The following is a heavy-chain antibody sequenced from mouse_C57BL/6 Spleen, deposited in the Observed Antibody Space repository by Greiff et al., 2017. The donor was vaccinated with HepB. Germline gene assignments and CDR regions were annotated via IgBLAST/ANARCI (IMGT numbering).Heavy chain of an antibody. V-gene: IGHV5-4*01. Sequence: EVQGVESGGGLVKPGGSLKLSCAASGFTFSSYAMSWVRQTPEKRLEWVATISDGGSYTYYPDNVKGRFTISRDNAKNNLYLQMSHLKSEDTAMYYCAREGEEGFAYWGQGTLVTVSA. J-gene: IGHJ3*01. CDR1: GFTFSSYA. CDR2: ISDGGSYT. CDR3: AREGEEGFAY.